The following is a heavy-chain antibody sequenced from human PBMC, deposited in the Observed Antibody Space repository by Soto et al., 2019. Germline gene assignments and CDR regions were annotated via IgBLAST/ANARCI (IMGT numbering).Heavy chain of an antibody. Sequence: PSETLSLTCTVSGGSISSYYWSWIRQPPGKGLEWIGYIYYSGSTNYNPSLKSRVTISVDTSKNQFSLKLSSVTAADTAVYYCARDSYLGSLLFDPWGQGTLVTVSS. CDR3: ARDSYLGSLLFDP. CDR2: IYYSGST. V-gene: IGHV4-59*01. D-gene: IGHD7-27*01. J-gene: IGHJ5*02. CDR1: GGSISSYY.